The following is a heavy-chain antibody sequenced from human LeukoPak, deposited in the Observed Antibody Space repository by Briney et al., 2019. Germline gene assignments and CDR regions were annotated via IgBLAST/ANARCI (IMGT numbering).Heavy chain of an antibody. CDR3: TTDLGLTMIRGVIVK. CDR1: GFSFTNAW. V-gene: IGHV3-15*01. Sequence: GGSLRLSCADSGFSFTNAWMTWVRQAPGKGLEWVGRIKSKGDGETTDYAAPGEGRFFMSRDDSKATLYLQMNSLKTEDTAVYYCTTDLGLTMIRGVIVKWGQGTLVTVSS. J-gene: IGHJ4*02. CDR2: IKSKGDGETT. D-gene: IGHD3-10*01.